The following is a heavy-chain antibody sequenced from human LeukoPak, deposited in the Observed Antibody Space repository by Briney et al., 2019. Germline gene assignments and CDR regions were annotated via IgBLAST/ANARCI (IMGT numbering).Heavy chain of an antibody. D-gene: IGHD3-3*01. Sequence: SETLSLTCTVSGGSISSYYWSWIRQPPGKGLEWIGYIYYSGSTNYNPSLKSRVTISVDTSKNQFSLKLSSVTAADTAVYYCARKSRRNWFDPSGQGTLGTVSS. CDR1: GGSISSYY. V-gene: IGHV4-59*01. CDR3: ARKSRRNWFDP. J-gene: IGHJ5*02. CDR2: IYYSGST.